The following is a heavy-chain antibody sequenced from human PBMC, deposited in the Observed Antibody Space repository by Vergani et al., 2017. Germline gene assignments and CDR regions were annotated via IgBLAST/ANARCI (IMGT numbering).Heavy chain of an antibody. CDR2: IYYSGNT. CDR1: GGSISSGDYY. D-gene: IGHD1-26*01. Sequence: QVQLQESGPGLVKPSQTLSLTCTVSGGSISSGDYYWSWIRQPPGKGLEWSGYIYYSGNTYYNPSHKSRVTISVDTSKNQFSLKLSSVPAADTAVYYCARERGSGSYYDFDYWGQGTLVTVSS. CDR3: ARERGSGSYYDFDY. J-gene: IGHJ4*02. V-gene: IGHV4-30-4*08.